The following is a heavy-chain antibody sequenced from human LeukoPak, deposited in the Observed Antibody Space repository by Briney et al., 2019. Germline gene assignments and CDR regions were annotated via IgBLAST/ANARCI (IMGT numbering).Heavy chain of an antibody. Sequence: GGSLRLSCATSGFTFSIYKMNWVRQAPGKGLEWIAFVDSRSSDSIYYAESVRGRFTISRDSAKNSLYLEMNSLRAEDTGVYYCARGYDILTHHYFDYWGQGTLVTVSS. CDR1: GFTFSIYK. CDR3: ARGYDILTHHYFDY. J-gene: IGHJ4*02. V-gene: IGHV3-48*04. D-gene: IGHD3-9*01. CDR2: VDSRSSDSI.